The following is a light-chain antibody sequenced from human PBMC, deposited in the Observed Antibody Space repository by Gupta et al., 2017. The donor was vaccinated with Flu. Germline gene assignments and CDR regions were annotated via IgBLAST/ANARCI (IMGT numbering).Light chain of an antibody. J-gene: IGKJ2*01. CDR2: DAT. CDR1: HSVGTY. CDR3: QKRSNWPPYT. Sequence: IVLTQSQSTLTLSLCERATLPCRSSHSVGTYLAWYQQKPGPTPPRLINDATHRATGIPARFSGSGSATDFTIPISSLEPEDFAVYYCQKRSNWPPYTFGQGTRLEI. V-gene: IGKV3-11*01.